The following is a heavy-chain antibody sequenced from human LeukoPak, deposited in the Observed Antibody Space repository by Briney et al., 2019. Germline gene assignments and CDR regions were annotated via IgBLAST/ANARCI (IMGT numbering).Heavy chain of an antibody. CDR3: ARAGYSSGYYGIFDY. Sequence: PGGSLRLSCAAYGFTVSSNYMNWVRQAPGKGLEWVSVFYSGGSTYYADSVKGRFTISRDSSKNTLYLQMSSLRAEDTAVYYCARAGYSSGYYGIFDYWGQGTLVTVSS. V-gene: IGHV3-53*01. CDR1: GFTVSSNY. CDR2: FYSGGST. J-gene: IGHJ4*02. D-gene: IGHD3-22*01.